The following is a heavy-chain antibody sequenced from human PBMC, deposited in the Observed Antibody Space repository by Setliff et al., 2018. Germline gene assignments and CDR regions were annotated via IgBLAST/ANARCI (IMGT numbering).Heavy chain of an antibody. V-gene: IGHV1-18*01. J-gene: IGHJ4*02. CDR2: ISAYNGYT. CDR3: AREVGSRLDY. Sequence: ASVKVSCKASGGTFINYVISWVRQAPGQGLEWMGWISAYNGYTNYAQKLQGRVTMTTDTSTSTAYMELRSLRSDDTAVYYCAREVGSRLDYWAREPWSPSP. CDR1: GGTFINYV. D-gene: IGHD6-13*01.